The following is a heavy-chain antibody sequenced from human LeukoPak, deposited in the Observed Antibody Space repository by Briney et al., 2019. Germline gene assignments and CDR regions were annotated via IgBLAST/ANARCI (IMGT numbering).Heavy chain of an antibody. CDR1: GYTFNANY. Sequence: ASVNVSCKASGYTFNANYIHWVRQAPGQGLEWMGWINPNSGGTKYALKFQGRVTMTRDTSISTAYMELSRLTSDDTAVYYCARDLSIAAPGTDFDYWGQGTLVTVSS. D-gene: IGHD6-13*01. V-gene: IGHV1-2*02. CDR2: INPNSGGT. J-gene: IGHJ4*02. CDR3: ARDLSIAAPGTDFDY.